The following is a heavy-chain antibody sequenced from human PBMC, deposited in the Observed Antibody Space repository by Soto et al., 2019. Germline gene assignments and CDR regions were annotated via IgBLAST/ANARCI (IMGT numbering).Heavy chain of an antibody. J-gene: IGHJ4*02. CDR3: AKIGAIYCSSTSCYTVDY. V-gene: IGHV3-23*01. Sequence: KGLKWVSAIIGSGGSTYYPDSVKVRITISRDNSKNTLYLHMNSLRTEDTAVYYCAKIGAIYCSSTSCYTVDYWGQGTLVTVSS. CDR2: IIGSGGST. D-gene: IGHD2-2*02.